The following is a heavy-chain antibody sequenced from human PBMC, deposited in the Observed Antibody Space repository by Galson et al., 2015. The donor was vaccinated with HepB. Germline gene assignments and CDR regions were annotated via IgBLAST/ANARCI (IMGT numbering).Heavy chain of an antibody. J-gene: IGHJ4*02. CDR2: ISSAGTTI. Sequence: SLRLSCAASGFSFSNYYMHWVRQAPGKGLEWISSISSAGTTIYCADSVKGQFTIFRDNAKNSLFLQMNSLRDEDTALYYCASSYAKTDNYWGQGTLVTVSS. V-gene: IGHV3-11*04. D-gene: IGHD2-2*01. CDR1: GFSFSNYY. CDR3: ASSYAKTDNY.